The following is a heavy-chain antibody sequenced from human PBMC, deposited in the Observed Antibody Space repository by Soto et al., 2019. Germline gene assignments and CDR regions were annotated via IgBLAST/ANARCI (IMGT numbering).Heavy chain of an antibody. Sequence: QVQLQESGPGLVKPSETLSLTCTVSGGSIISGYWSWIRQPPERGLEGIGYISYSGNTNYNPSLKSRVTMSVYTPKNQFSLRLSSVTTADTAVYYCAGLRGYAGSPIDYWGQGTLVTVSS. CDR3: AGLRGYAGSPIDY. CDR1: GGSIISGY. J-gene: IGHJ4*02. D-gene: IGHD2-15*01. V-gene: IGHV4-59*01. CDR2: ISYSGNT.